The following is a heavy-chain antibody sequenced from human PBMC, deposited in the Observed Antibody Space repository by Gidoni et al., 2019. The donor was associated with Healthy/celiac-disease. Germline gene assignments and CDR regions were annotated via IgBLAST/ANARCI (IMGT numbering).Heavy chain of an antibody. Sequence: EVQLVESGGGLVKPGGSLRLSCAASGFTFSSYSMNWVRKAPGKGLEWVSSMSSSSSYIYYADSVKGRFTISRDNAKNSLYLQMNSLRAEDTAVYYCASGREWGNRATTVTTISFDYWGQGTLVTVSS. CDR1: GFTFSSYS. CDR3: ASGREWGNRATTVTTISFDY. V-gene: IGHV3-21*01. D-gene: IGHD4-17*01. CDR2: MSSSSSYI. J-gene: IGHJ4*02.